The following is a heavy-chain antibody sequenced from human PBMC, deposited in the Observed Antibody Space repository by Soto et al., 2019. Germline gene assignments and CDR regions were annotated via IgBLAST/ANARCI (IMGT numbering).Heavy chain of an antibody. CDR1: GGTFSTYT. Sequence: QVQLVQSGAEVKKPGSSVKVSCRASGGTFSTYTFTWVRQAPGQGLEWMGGIIPIFNTATYAQKFQGRVTITADESTSTGDMELSSLKSEDTAVYYCARRGDQIYLNAFDIWGQGKMVTVSS. V-gene: IGHV1-69*01. D-gene: IGHD2-2*02. CDR3: ARRGDQIYLNAFDI. J-gene: IGHJ3*02. CDR2: IIPIFNTA.